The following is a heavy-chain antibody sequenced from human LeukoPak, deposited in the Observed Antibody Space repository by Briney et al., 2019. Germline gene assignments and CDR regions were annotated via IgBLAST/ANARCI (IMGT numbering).Heavy chain of an antibody. CDR2: IRNDGSDK. J-gene: IGHJ6*03. Sequence: GGSLRLSCAASGFIFSTYGMHWVRQAPGKGLEWVAFIRNDGSDKYYAVSVKGRFTISRDNSKNTLYLQMNSLRAEDTAVYYCARGTGTIGYYYYMDVWGKGTTVTVSS. CDR3: ARGTGTIGYYYYMDV. CDR1: GFIFSTYG. V-gene: IGHV3-30*02. D-gene: IGHD1-7*01.